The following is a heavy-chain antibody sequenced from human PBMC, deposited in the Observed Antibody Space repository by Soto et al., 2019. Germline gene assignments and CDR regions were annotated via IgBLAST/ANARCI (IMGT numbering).Heavy chain of an antibody. CDR3: ARVGCSGGSCPVPGFDI. V-gene: IGHV1-69*02. D-gene: IGHD2-15*01. CDR1: GGTFSSYT. Sequence: ASVKVSCKASGGTFSSYTISWVRQAPGQGLEWMGRIIPILGIANYAQKFQGRVTITADKSTSTAYMELSSLRSEDTAVYYCARVGCSGGSCPVPGFDIWGQGTMVTVSS. CDR2: IIPILGIA. J-gene: IGHJ3*02.